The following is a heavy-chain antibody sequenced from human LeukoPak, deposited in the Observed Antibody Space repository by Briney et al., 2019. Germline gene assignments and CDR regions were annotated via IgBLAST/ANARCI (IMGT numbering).Heavy chain of an antibody. CDR2: IYYSGST. CDR1: GGSISSYY. Sequence: SEILSLTCTVSGGSISSYYWSWIRQPPGKGLEWIGYIYYSGSTNYNPSLKSRVTIPVDTSKIQFSLKLSSVTAADTAVYYCARGGFGDYVYWGQGTLVTVSS. CDR3: ARGGFGDYVY. D-gene: IGHD4-17*01. J-gene: IGHJ4*02. V-gene: IGHV4-59*01.